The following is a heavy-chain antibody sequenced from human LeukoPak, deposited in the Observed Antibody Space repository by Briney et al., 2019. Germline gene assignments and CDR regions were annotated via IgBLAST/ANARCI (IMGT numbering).Heavy chain of an antibody. J-gene: IGHJ4*02. CDR3: ARARGEAGCVDWLFLDY. V-gene: IGHV1-69*04. D-gene: IGHD3-9*01. Sequence: GSSVKVSCKASGGTFSSYAISWVRQAPGQGLEWMGRIIPILGIANYAQKFQGRVTITADKSTSTAYMELSSLRYEDTAVYYCARARGEAGCVDWLFLDYWGQGTLVTVSS. CDR1: GGTFSSYA. CDR2: IIPILGIA.